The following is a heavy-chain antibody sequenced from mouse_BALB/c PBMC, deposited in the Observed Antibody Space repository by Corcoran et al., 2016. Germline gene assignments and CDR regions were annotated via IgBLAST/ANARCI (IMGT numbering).Heavy chain of an antibody. J-gene: IGHJ2*01. D-gene: IGHD2-1*01. Sequence: QIQLQQSGPELVKPGASVKISCKASGYTFTDYYINWVKQKPGQGLEWIGWIYPGSSNTKYNEKFQGKDTLTVDTSSSTAYMQLSSLTYEDTAVYVGARGDGNYYFDYGGQGTTLTVAS. V-gene: IGHV1-84*02. CDR2: IYPGSSNT. CDR3: ARGDGNYYFDY. CDR1: GYTFTDYY.